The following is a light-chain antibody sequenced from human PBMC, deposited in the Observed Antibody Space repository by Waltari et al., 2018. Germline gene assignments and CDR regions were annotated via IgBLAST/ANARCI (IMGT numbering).Light chain of an antibody. Sequence: SYDLTQSPSVSVSPGQTASITCSGDKLGGKYASWYQQKPGQSPVVVIYQDTKRPSGTHEGFTGSNAGTTASLAISWTQALAEADYCCQAGDSTSYVFGTGTKITVL. CDR2: QDT. V-gene: IGLV3-1*01. J-gene: IGLJ1*01. CDR1: KLGGKY. CDR3: QAGDSTSYV.